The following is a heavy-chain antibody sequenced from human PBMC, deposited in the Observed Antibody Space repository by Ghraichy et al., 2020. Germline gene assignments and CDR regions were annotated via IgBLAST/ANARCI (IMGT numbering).Heavy chain of an antibody. Sequence: GGSLRLSCVASEFTFSRYGMHWVRQAPGKGPEWVAAISSDGNNKYYADSVKGRFAISRDNSKNTLFLQMNTLRAEDTAVYYCAANCYGGRWYFDLWGRGTLVTVSA. D-gene: IGHD3-16*01. V-gene: IGHV3-30*03. CDR1: EFTFSRYG. J-gene: IGHJ2*01. CDR3: AANCYGGRWYFDL. CDR2: ISSDGNNK.